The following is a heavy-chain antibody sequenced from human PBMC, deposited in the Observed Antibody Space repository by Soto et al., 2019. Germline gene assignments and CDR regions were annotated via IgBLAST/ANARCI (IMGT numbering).Heavy chain of an antibody. J-gene: IGHJ5*02. CDR3: ARYGPFFRGDYQNWFDP. CDR1: GGSISSYY. Sequence: SETLSLTCTVSGGSISSYYWSWIRQPPGKGLEWIGYIYYSGSTNYNPSLKSRVTISVDTSKNQFSLKLSSVTAADTAVYYCARYGPFFRGDYQNWFDPWGQGTLVTVSS. V-gene: IGHV4-59*01. CDR2: IYYSGST. D-gene: IGHD4-17*01.